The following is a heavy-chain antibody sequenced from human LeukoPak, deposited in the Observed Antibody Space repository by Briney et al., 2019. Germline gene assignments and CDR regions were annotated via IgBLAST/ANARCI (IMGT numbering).Heavy chain of an antibody. D-gene: IGHD3-10*01. V-gene: IGHV3-9*01. J-gene: IGHJ6*02. Sequence: GGSLRLSCAASGFTFDVYAMHWVRQAPGGGLEWVSGISWNSGSIGYADSVKGRFTISRDNAKNSLYLQMNSLRAEDTALYYCAKDRSLGVRGAPSGYGMDVWGQGTTDTVSS. CDR1: GFTFDVYA. CDR3: AKDRSLGVRGAPSGYGMDV. CDR2: ISWNSGSI.